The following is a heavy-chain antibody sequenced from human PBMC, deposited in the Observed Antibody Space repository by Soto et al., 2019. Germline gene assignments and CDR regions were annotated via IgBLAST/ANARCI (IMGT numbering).Heavy chain of an antibody. J-gene: IGHJ6*03. CDR1: GYSFTSYW. CDR3: ARQVGYGDYERYYYMDV. D-gene: IGHD4-17*01. V-gene: IGHV5-51*01. Sequence: GESLKISCKGSGYSFTSYWIGWVRQMPGKGLEWMGIIYPGDSDTRYSPSFQGQVTISADKSISTAYLQWSSLKASDTAMYYCARQVGYGDYERYYYMDVWGKGTTVTVSS. CDR2: IYPGDSDT.